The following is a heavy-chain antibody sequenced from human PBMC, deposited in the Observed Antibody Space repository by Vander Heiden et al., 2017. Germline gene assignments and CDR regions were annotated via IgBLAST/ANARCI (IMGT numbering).Heavy chain of an antibody. D-gene: IGHD3-22*01. Sequence: EVQLLESGGGLVQHGGSLRLSCAASGISFSSYALSWVRQAPGKGLEWVSAISGAGGRTYYAVSVKGRFTVSRDTSKNTLYLQMNSLRAEDTAVYYCATIDSGYFDYWGQGTLVTVSS. CDR3: ATIDSGYFDY. J-gene: IGHJ4*02. CDR2: ISGAGGRT. V-gene: IGHV3-23*01. CDR1: GISFSSYA.